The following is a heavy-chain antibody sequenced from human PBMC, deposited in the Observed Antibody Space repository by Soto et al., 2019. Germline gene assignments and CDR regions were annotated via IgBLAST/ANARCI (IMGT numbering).Heavy chain of an antibody. CDR1: GGSIRSYY. Sequence: SETLSLTCTVSGGSIRSYYWSWIRQPPGKGLEWIGCIYSSGRTNYNPSLKSRVTMSVDTSKNQFSLKLRSETAADTAVYYCARSPDGIRIDPWGQGTLVTVSS. CDR2: IYSSGRT. V-gene: IGHV4-4*08. CDR3: ARSPDGIRIDP. J-gene: IGHJ5*02.